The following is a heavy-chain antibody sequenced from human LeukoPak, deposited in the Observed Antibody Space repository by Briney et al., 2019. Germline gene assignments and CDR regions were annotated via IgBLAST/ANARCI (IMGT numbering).Heavy chain of an antibody. V-gene: IGHV4-61*01. J-gene: IGHJ4*02. CDR1: GGSVSSGSYY. CDR2: IYYSGST. CDR3: ARAIRFGELCYFDY. Sequence: SETLSLTCTVSGGSVSSGSYYWSWIRQPPGKGLEWIGYIYYSGSTNYNPSLKSRITISVDTSKNQFSLKLSSVTAADTAVYYCARAIRFGELCYFDYWGQGTLVTVSS. D-gene: IGHD3-10*01.